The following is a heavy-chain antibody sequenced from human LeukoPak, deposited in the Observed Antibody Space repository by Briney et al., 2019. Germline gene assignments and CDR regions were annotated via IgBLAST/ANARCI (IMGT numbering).Heavy chain of an antibody. Sequence: ASVKSSSRAFGTTFLSYFMIWFHQAPDKGLKTLGWINANTGNPTYAQGFTGRFVFSLDTSVSTAYLQISSLKAEDTAVYYCARDFPARDWFFDLWGRGTLVTVSS. CDR2: INANTGNP. CDR3: ARDFPARDWFFDL. V-gene: IGHV7-4-1*02. J-gene: IGHJ2*01. CDR1: GTTFLSYF.